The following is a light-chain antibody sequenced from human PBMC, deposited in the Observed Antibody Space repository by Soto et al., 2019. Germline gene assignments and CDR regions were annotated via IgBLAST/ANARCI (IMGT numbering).Light chain of an antibody. Sequence: QSALTQPASVSGSPGQSITISCTGTSRDVGGYNYVSWYQHHPGKAPKLMIYEVSDRPSGVSNRFSGSKSGNTASLTISGLQAEDEADYYCNSYTSSSTLVFGGGTKLTVL. CDR1: SRDVGGYNY. CDR2: EVS. J-gene: IGLJ2*01. V-gene: IGLV2-14*01. CDR3: NSYTSSSTLV.